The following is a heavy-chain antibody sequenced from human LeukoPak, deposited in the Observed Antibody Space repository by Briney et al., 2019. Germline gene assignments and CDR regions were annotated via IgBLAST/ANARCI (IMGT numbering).Heavy chain of an antibody. CDR2: ISCSSSYI. J-gene: IGHJ6*02. CDR1: GFTFSNYS. CDR3: ARPRSTHRDYYGMDV. V-gene: IGHV3-21*01. Sequence: GWSLTLSCPPCGFTFSNYSMNWVRQPPATGLESVSSISCSSSYIYYADPVKGRFTISRDNAKNSLYLQMNSLRAEDTAVYYCARPRSTHRDYYGMDVWGQGTTVTVSS. D-gene: IGHD2-2*01.